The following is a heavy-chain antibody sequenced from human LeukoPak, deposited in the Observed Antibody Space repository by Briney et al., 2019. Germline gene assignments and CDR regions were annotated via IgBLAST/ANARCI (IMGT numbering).Heavy chain of an antibody. CDR3: ARATGPNLPFDP. CDR2: ISAHNGNT. CDR1: GYTFTSYG. D-gene: IGHD2-8*02. V-gene: IGHV1-18*01. J-gene: IGHJ5*02. Sequence: ASVKVSCKASGYTFTSYGINWVRQAPGQGLEWMGWISAHNGNTNYAQKLQGRVTMTTDTSTSTAYMELRSLRSDDTAVYYCARATGPNLPFDPWGQGVLVTVSS.